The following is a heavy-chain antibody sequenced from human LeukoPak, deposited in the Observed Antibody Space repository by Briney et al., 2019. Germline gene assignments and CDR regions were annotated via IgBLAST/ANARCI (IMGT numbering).Heavy chain of an antibody. D-gene: IGHD7-27*01. J-gene: IGHJ4*02. CDR3: ARRGWGSLDHSFDY. Sequence: SETLSLTCTVSGGSISRYYWSWIRQPPGKGLEWIGYIYDSGSTNYNPSLKSRVTIAVDTSKNQFSLKLSSVTAADTAEYYCARRGWGSLDHSFDYWGQGTLVTVSS. CDR2: IYDSGST. CDR1: GGSISRYY. V-gene: IGHV4-59*08.